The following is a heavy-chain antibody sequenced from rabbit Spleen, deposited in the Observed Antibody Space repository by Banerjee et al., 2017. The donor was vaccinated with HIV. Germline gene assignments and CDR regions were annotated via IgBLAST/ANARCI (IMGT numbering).Heavy chain of an antibody. CDR1: GFTLSSYW. CDR2: INGVTGKA. D-gene: IGHD1-1*01. CDR3: ARDLVAVIGWNFSL. Sequence: QSLEESGGDLVQPGGSLTLSCKASGFTLSSYWICWVRQAPGKGLEWIACINGVTGKALYATWAKGRFTFSKTSSTTVTLQMTSLTAADTATYFCARDLVAVIGWNFSLWGPGTLVTVS. V-gene: IGHV1S40*01. J-gene: IGHJ4*01.